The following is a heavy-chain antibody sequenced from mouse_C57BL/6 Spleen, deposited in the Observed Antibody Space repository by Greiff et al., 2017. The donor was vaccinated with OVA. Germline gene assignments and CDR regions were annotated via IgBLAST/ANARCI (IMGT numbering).Heavy chain of an antibody. J-gene: IGHJ1*03. Sequence: LQESGPELVKPGASVKISCKASGYAFSSSWMNWVKQRPGKGLEWIGRIYPGDGDTNYNGKFKGKATLTADKSSSTAYMQLSSLTSEDSAVYFCARYLYYGSSYGYFDVWGTGTTVTVSS. V-gene: IGHV1-82*01. D-gene: IGHD1-1*01. CDR2: IYPGDGDT. CDR3: ARYLYYGSSYGYFDV. CDR1: GYAFSSSW.